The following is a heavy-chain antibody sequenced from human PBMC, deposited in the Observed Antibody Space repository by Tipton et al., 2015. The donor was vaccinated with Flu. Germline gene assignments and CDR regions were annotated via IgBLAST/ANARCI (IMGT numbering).Heavy chain of an antibody. D-gene: IGHD3-10*01. V-gene: IGHV4-38-2*02. CDR1: GYSIRSAYY. Sequence: TLSLTCSVSGYSIRSAYYWGWVRRPPGKGLEWIGTIYHSGTTYYNPSLKSRLTISVDTSKNQFSLRLSSVTAADTAVYYCARDRGFSNWFDPWGQGTLVTVSS. CDR3: ARDRGFSNWFDP. J-gene: IGHJ5*02. CDR2: IYHSGTT.